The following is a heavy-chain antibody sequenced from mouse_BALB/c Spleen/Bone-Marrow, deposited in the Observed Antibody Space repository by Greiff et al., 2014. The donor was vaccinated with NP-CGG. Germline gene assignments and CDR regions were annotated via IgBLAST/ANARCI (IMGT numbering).Heavy chain of an antibody. CDR3: ARFPFYYGSSFYYFDY. Sequence: DLVKPGASVNLSCKASGYTFTSYWINWIKQRPGQGIEWIGRIAPGSGSTYYNEMFKGKATLTVDTSSSTAYIQLSSLSSEDSAVYFCARFPFYYGSSFYYFDYWGQGTTLTVSS. CDR2: IAPGSGST. V-gene: IGHV1S41*01. CDR1: GYTFTSYW. J-gene: IGHJ2*01. D-gene: IGHD1-1*01.